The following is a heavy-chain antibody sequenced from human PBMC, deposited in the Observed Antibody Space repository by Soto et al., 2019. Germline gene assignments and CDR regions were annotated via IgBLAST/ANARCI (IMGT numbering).Heavy chain of an antibody. D-gene: IGHD3-22*01. CDR3: ASSPHKDSRPDY. V-gene: IGHV5-51*01. CDR2: IYPANSDT. CDR1: GYSFADYW. Sequence: PGESLKISCKGSGYSFADYWIGWVRQLPGKGLEWMGIIYPANSDTRYSPSFQGQVTISADKSINTAYLQWRSLQASDTAVYYCASSPHKDSRPDYWGQGTLVTVS. J-gene: IGHJ4*02.